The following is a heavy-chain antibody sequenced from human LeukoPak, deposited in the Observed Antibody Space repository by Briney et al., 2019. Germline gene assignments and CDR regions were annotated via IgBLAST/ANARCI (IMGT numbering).Heavy chain of an antibody. D-gene: IGHD6-19*01. CDR3: ATLTVASSFDY. CDR2: ISSSGGTR. J-gene: IGHJ4*02. Sequence: GGSLRLFCAASGFAFSVYEMYWVRQAPGKGLEWVSYISSSGGTRYYADSVKGRFTISRDDAKNSLYLQMNSLRAEDTAVYYCATLTVASSFDYWGQGTLVTVSS. CDR1: GFAFSVYE. V-gene: IGHV3-48*03.